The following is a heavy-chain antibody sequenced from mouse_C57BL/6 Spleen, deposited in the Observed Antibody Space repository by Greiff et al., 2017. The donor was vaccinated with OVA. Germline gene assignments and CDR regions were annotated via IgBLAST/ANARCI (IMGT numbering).Heavy chain of an antibody. V-gene: IGHV1-61*01. CDR2: IYPSDSET. CDR3: ARHDHGGFAY. CDR1: GYTFTSYW. Sequence: QVQLQQPGAELVRPGSSVKLSCKASGYTFTSYWMDWVKQRPGQGLEWIGNIYPSDSETHYNQKFKDKATLTVDKSSSTAYMQLSSLTSEGSAVYYCARHDHGGFAYWGQGTLVTVSA. J-gene: IGHJ3*01.